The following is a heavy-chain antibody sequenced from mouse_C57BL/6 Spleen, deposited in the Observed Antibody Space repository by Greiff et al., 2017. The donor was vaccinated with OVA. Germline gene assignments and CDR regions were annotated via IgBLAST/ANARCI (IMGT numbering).Heavy chain of an antibody. CDR2: IDPSDSYT. V-gene: IGHV1-59*01. D-gene: IGHD1-1*01. CDR1: GYTFTSYW. J-gene: IGHJ2*01. CDR3: ALLLRFYFDY. Sequence: QVQLKQPGAELVRPGTSVKLSCKASGYTFTSYWMHWVKQRPGQGLEWIGVIDPSDSYTNYNQKFKGKATLTVDTSSSTAYMQLSSLTSEDSAVYYCALLLRFYFDYWGQGTTLTVSS.